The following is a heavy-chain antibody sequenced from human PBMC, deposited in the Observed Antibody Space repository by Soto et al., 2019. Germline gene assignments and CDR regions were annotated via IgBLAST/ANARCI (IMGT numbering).Heavy chain of an antibody. V-gene: IGHV4-39*01. Sequence: SETLSLTCTVSGGSISSSSYYWGWIRQPPGKGLEWIGSIYYSGSTYYNPSLKSRVTISVDTSKNQFSLKLSSVTAADTAVYYCASTLPTSIMLFDYWGQGTLVTVSS. J-gene: IGHJ4*02. D-gene: IGHD2-8*01. CDR2: IYYSGST. CDR3: ASTLPTSIMLFDY. CDR1: GGSISSSSYY.